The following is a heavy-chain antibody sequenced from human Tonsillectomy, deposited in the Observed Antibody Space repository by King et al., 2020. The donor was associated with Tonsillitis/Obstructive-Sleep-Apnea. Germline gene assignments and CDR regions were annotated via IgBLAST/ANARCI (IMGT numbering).Heavy chain of an antibody. D-gene: IGHD6-13*01. Sequence: QVQLVESGGGVVQPGRSLILSCAASGFTFSSYGMHWVRQAPVKGLEWVAVIWFDGRNKYYADSVKGRFTISSDNSKNTLYLQMNSLIAEDTAVYYCARDENGYSWGQGTMVTVSS. J-gene: IGHJ3*01. CDR2: IWFDGRNK. CDR3: ARDENGYS. V-gene: IGHV3-33*01. CDR1: GFTFSSYG.